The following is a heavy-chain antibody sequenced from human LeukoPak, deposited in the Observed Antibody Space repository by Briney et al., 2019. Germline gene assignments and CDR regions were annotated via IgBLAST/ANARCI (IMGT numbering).Heavy chain of an antibody. D-gene: IGHD7-27*01. J-gene: IGHJ3*02. CDR1: GFTFSNAW. CDR3: ARDPDWGAFDI. CDR2: IKEDGSEK. Sequence: PGGSLRLSCAASGFTFSNAWMTWGRQAPGKGLEGGASIKEDGSEKYYVDSVKGRFTISRDNAKNSLYLQMNSLRAEDTALYYCARDPDWGAFDIWGQGTMVTVSS. V-gene: IGHV3-7*01.